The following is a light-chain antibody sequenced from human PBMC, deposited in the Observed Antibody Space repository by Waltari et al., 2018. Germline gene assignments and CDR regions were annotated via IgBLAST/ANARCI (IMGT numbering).Light chain of an antibody. CDR2: VNSDGTH. CDR1: SGHNSNI. J-gene: IGLJ3*02. V-gene: IGLV4-69*01. Sequence: QLVLTQSPSASASLGASIKLTCTLSSGHNSNIIAWLQQQPERGPRYLMKVNSDGTHSKGDDIADRFSGSSAGAERYLTISSLQSEDEADYYCQTGGHGTWVFGGGTKVTVL. CDR3: QTGGHGTWV.